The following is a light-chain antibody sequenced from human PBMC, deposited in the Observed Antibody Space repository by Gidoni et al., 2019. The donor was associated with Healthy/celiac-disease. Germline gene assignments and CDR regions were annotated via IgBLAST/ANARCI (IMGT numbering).Light chain of an antibody. V-gene: IGKV3-11*01. CDR3: QQRSNWPPIT. CDR1: QSVSSY. J-gene: IGKJ5*01. CDR2: DAS. Sequence: EIVLTQSPATLSLSPGERPTLSCRARQSVSSYLAWYQQKPGQAPRLLIYDASNRATGIPARFSGSGSGTDVTLTISSLEPEDFAVYYCQQRSNWPPITFGQGTRLEIK.